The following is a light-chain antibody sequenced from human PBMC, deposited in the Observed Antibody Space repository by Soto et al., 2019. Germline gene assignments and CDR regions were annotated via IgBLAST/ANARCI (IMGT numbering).Light chain of an antibody. V-gene: IGKV1-33*01. CDR2: DAS. Sequence: DIQMTQSPSSLSAYVGDRVTITCQANQNINNYLNWYQQQPGRAPKLLIYDASNLEAGVPSRFSGSGSGTDFTFTISRLQPEDIATYYCQQYENLPTLGQGTRLEIK. J-gene: IGKJ5*01. CDR3: QQYENLPT. CDR1: QNINNY.